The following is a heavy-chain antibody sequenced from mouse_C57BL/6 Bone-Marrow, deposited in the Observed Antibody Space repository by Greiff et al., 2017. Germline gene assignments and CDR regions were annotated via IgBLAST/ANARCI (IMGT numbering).Heavy chain of an antibody. CDR3: ARLIYYDYDYFDY. D-gene: IGHD2-4*01. Sequence: QVQLQQSGAELVRPGTSVKVSCKASGYAFTNYLIEWVKQRPGPGLEWIGVINPGSGGTNYNEKFKGKATLTADKSSSTAYMQLSSLTSEDYAVYFCARLIYYDYDYFDYWGQGTTLTVSS. J-gene: IGHJ2*01. CDR2: INPGSGGT. CDR1: GYAFTNYL. V-gene: IGHV1-54*01.